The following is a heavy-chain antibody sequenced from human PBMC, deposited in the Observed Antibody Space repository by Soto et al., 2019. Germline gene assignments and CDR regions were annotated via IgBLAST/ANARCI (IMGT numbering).Heavy chain of an antibody. CDR1: GFTFSSYS. Sequence: GGSLRLSCAASGFTFSSYSMNWVRQAPGKGLEWVSSISSSSSYIYYADSVKGRFTISRDNAKNSLYLQMNSLRAEDTAVYYCARDRDDYGDYVSFWLDPWGQGTILTV. J-gene: IGHJ5*02. CDR3: ARDRDDYGDYVSFWLDP. V-gene: IGHV3-21*01. D-gene: IGHD4-17*01. CDR2: ISSSSSYI.